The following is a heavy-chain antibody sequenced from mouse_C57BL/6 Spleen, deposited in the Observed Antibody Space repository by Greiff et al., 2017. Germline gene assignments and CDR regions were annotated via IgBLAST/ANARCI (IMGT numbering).Heavy chain of an antibody. CDR3: ARRGYFDY. CDR1: GFTFSGYG. V-gene: IGHV5-6*01. J-gene: IGHJ2*01. Sequence: EVHLVESGGDLVKPGGSLKLSCAASGFTFSGYGMSWVRQTPDKRLEWVATISSGGSYTYYPDSGKGRFTISRDTAKNTLYLQMSSLKSEDTAMYYCARRGYFDYWGQGTTLTVSA. CDR2: ISSGGSYT.